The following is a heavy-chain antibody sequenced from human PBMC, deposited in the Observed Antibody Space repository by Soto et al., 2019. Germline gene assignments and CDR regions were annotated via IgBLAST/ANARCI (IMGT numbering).Heavy chain of an antibody. J-gene: IGHJ4*02. V-gene: IGHV3-23*01. D-gene: IGHD4-17*01. CDR3: AKTASRETDYGGIDY. Sequence: VGSLRLSCAASGFTFSSYAMSWVRQAPGKGLEWVSAISGSGGSTYYADSVKGRFTISRDNSKNTLYLQMNSLRAEDTAVYYCAKTASRETDYGGIDYWGQGTLVTVSS. CDR2: ISGSGGST. CDR1: GFTFSSYA.